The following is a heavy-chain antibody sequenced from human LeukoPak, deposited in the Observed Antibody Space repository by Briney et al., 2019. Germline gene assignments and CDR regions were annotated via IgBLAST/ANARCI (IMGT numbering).Heavy chain of an antibody. D-gene: IGHD3-10*01. CDR3: AREGVGFDP. J-gene: IGHJ5*02. V-gene: IGHV3-48*01. Sequence: GGSLRLSCAASGFTFDNYGMTWVRQAPGKGLEWVSYISSSSSTIYYADSVKGRFTISRDNAKDSLYLQMSSLRAEDTAVYYCAREGVGFDPWGQGTLVTVSS. CDR1: GFTFDNYG. CDR2: ISSSSSTI.